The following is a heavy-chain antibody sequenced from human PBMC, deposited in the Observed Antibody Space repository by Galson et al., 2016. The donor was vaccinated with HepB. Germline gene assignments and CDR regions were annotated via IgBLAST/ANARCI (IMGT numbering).Heavy chain of an antibody. V-gene: IGHV5-51*01. Sequence: QSGAEVKKPGQSLKISCKVSGYSFTNSWIGWVRQMPGKGLEWMGIIYTGDSDTRYTPSSQGHVTMSADKSINTAYLQWTSLRASDTAMYYCARQRGGAFDFWGQGTLVTVSS. J-gene: IGHJ3*01. D-gene: IGHD2-15*01. CDR2: IYTGDSDT. CDR3: ARQRGGAFDF. CDR1: GYSFTNSW.